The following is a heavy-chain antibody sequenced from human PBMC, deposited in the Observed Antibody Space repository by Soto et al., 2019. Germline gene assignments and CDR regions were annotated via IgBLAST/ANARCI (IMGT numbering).Heavy chain of an antibody. V-gene: IGHV3-23*01. J-gene: IGHJ5*02. CDR3: AKDQSEDYDILTGPYGA. D-gene: IGHD3-9*01. Sequence: PGGALRLSSAAPGFTLSSYSMSRVPPAPGEVLEWVSAISGSGGSTYYADSVKGRFTISRDNSKNTLYLQMNSLRAEDTAVYYCAKDQSEDYDILTGPYGAWGQGTLVTVSS. CDR2: ISGSGGST. CDR1: GFTLSSYS.